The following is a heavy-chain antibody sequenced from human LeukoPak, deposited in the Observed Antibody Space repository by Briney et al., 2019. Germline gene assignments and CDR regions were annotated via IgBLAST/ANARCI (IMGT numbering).Heavy chain of an antibody. J-gene: IGHJ4*02. CDR2: IYHSGST. CDR1: GYSISSGYY. Sequence: SETLSLTCTVSGYSISSGYYWGWIRQPPGKGLEWIGSIYHSGSTYYNPSLKSRVTISVDTSKNQFSLKLSSVTAADTAVYYCARSRYFDWLPFDYWGQGTLVTVSS. CDR3: ARSRYFDWLPFDY. D-gene: IGHD3-9*01. V-gene: IGHV4-38-2*02.